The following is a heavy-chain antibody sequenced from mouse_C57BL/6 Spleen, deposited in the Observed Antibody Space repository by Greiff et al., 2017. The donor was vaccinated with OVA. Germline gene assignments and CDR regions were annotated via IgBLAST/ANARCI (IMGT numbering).Heavy chain of an antibody. CDR1: GYAFTNYL. Sequence: QVQLKESGAELVRPGTSVKVSCKASGYAFTNYLIEWVKQRPGQGLEWIGVINPGSGGTNYNEKFKGKATLTADKSSSTAYMQLSSLTSEDSAVYFCARSDYYGSSAAYWGQGTLVTVSA. J-gene: IGHJ3*01. CDR2: INPGSGGT. D-gene: IGHD1-1*01. CDR3: ARSDYYGSSAAY. V-gene: IGHV1-54*01.